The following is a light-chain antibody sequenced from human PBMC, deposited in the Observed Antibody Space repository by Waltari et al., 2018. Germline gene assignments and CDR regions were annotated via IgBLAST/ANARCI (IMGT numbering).Light chain of an antibody. CDR1: QSVSRY. V-gene: IGKV3-11*01. CDR2: DAS. Sequence: EIVLTQSPATLSLSPGERATLSCRASQSVSRYLAWYQQKPGQAPRRLMYDASNRATGIPARFSGSGSGTDFTLTISSLEPEDFAVYYCQQRSKWPFTFGQGTGLEIK. J-gene: IGKJ5*01. CDR3: QQRSKWPFT.